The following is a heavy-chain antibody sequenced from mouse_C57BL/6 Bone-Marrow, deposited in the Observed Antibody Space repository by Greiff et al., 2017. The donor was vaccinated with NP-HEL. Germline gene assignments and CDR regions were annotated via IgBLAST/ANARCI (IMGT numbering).Heavy chain of an antibody. Sequence: EVQLQESGPELVKPGASVKISCKASGYSFTDYNMNWVKQSHGKSLEWIGVITPNYGTTSYNQKFKGKATLTVDQSSSTAYMQLNSLTSEDSAVYYCARGGGYYPLWFAYWGQGTLVTVSA. D-gene: IGHD2-3*01. CDR2: ITPNYGTT. CDR3: ARGGGYYPLWFAY. J-gene: IGHJ3*01. CDR1: GYSFTDYN. V-gene: IGHV1-39*01.